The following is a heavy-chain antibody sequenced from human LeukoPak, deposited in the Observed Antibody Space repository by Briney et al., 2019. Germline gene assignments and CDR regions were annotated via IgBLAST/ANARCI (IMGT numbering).Heavy chain of an antibody. Sequence: PSETLSLTCTVSRSAITGDRHYWSWVRQPAGKGLEWIGRIYTSGSTNYNPSLKSRVTMSVDTSKNQFSLKLSSVTAADTAVYYCARDGRRSIPGYSSGWYFYFDYWAREPWSPSPQ. J-gene: IGHJ4*02. CDR3: ARDGRRSIPGYSSGWYFYFDY. V-gene: IGHV4-61*02. CDR1: RSAITGDRHY. CDR2: IYTSGST. D-gene: IGHD6-19*01.